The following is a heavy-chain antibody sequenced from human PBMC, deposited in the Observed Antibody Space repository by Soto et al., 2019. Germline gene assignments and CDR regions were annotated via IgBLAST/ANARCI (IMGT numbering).Heavy chain of an antibody. Sequence: ESVGGVVQPGRSLRLSCEASGFTFSDYGMHWVRQAPGKGLEWVAAISHDGSDRYYADSVKGRFTISRDNSKNTLYLQMNSLRSEDTAIYYCPKGTAVAYQWFDPWGQGIMVTVSS. CDR2: ISHDGSDR. J-gene: IGHJ5*02. CDR3: PKGTAVAYQWFDP. D-gene: IGHD6-19*01. CDR1: GFTFSDYG. V-gene: IGHV3-30*18.